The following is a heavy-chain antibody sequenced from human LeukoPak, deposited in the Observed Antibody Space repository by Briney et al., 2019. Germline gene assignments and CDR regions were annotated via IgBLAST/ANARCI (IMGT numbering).Heavy chain of an antibody. Sequence: GGSLRLSCAASGFTFSSYGMHWVRQAPGKGLEWVAVISYDGSNKYYADSVKGRFTISRDNSKNTLYLQMNSLRAEDTAVYYCAKDRQYYGSGSYPTFDYWGQGTLVTVSS. CDR1: GFTFSSYG. J-gene: IGHJ4*02. CDR3: AKDRQYYGSGSYPTFDY. D-gene: IGHD3-10*01. V-gene: IGHV3-30*18. CDR2: ISYDGSNK.